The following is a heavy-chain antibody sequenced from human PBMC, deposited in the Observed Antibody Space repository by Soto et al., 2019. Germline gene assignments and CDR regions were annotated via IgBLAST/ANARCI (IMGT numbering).Heavy chain of an antibody. CDR3: AKEVGYCSSSSCYYFDC. J-gene: IGHJ4*02. Sequence: GGSLRLSCAASRFTFSSYAMSWVRQSPGKGLQWVSGISGSGGTTHYADSVKGRFTISRDKSQNTLYLQMNSLRAEDTAVYYCAKEVGYCSSSSCYYFDCWGQGTLVTVSS. CDR2: ISGSGGTT. D-gene: IGHD2-2*01. V-gene: IGHV3-23*01. CDR1: RFTFSSYA.